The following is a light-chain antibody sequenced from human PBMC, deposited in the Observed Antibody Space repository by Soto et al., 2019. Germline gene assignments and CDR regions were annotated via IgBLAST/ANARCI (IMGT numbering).Light chain of an antibody. J-gene: IGKJ4*01. V-gene: IGKV3-15*01. CDR3: QPYNNWPLT. Sequence: EIVMTQSPATLSLSPGERATLSCRASQSVRNNLAWYQQRPGQTPRLLIYDTSTRATGVPTRFSGSRSGAEFTLTINSLQSEDFAVYYCQPYNNWPLTFGGGTKVDIK. CDR1: QSVRNN. CDR2: DTS.